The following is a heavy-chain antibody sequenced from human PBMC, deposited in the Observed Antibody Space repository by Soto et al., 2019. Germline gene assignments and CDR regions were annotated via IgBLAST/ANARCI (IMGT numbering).Heavy chain of an antibody. D-gene: IGHD6-13*01. Sequence: ASVKVSCKASGYTFTVYYMHCVLQAPGQGLEWMGWINPNSGGTNYAQKFQGRVTMTRDTSISTAYMGLSRLRSDDTAVYYCARAPYSSSWYYWGQGTLVTVSS. CDR2: INPNSGGT. CDR1: GYTFTVYY. V-gene: IGHV1-2*02. J-gene: IGHJ4*02. CDR3: ARAPYSSSWYY.